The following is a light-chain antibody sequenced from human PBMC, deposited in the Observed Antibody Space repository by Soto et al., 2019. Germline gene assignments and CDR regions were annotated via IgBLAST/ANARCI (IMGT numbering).Light chain of an antibody. V-gene: IGKV1-33*01. J-gene: IGKJ4*01. Sequence: DIQMTQSPSSLSASVGDRVTITCQASQDISNYLNWYQQKPGKAPKLLIYDASNLQTGVPSRLSGSGSGTEFTHPIISLQPEDIAADYCQQYDSVPPLTFGGGTQVEMK. CDR1: QDISNY. CDR3: QQYDSVPPLT. CDR2: DAS.